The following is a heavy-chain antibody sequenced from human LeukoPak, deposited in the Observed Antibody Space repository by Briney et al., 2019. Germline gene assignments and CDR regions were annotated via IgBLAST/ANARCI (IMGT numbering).Heavy chain of an antibody. CDR3: SGGIAYQLLSSYYMDV. V-gene: IGHV4-34*01. Sequence: SETLSLTCAVYGGSFSGYYWSWIRQPQGKGLGWVGEIYHSGSTNYNPSLKSRGPISVDSSKNQFSLNLSSVTAADTAVYYCSGGIAYQLLSSYYMDVSGKRTTVTAS. CDR2: IYHSGST. CDR1: GGSFSGYY. D-gene: IGHD2-2*01. J-gene: IGHJ6*03.